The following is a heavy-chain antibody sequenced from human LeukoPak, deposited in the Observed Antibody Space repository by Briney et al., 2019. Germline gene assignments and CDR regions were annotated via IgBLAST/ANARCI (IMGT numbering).Heavy chain of an antibody. V-gene: IGHV4-38-2*01. CDR3: ASHRYGSET. CDR2: IYHSGST. J-gene: IGHJ5*02. CDR1: GYSISSGYY. Sequence: PSETLSLTCAVSGYSISSGYYWGWIRQPPGKGLEWIGSIYHSGSTYYNPSLKSRVTISVDTSKNQFSLKLSSVTAADTAVYYCASHRYGSETWGQGTLVTVSS. D-gene: IGHD3-10*01.